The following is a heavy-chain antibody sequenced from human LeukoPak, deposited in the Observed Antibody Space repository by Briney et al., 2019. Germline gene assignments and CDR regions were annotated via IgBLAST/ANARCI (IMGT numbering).Heavy chain of an antibody. CDR2: ISYDGSNK. CDR1: GFTFSSYA. J-gene: IGHJ4*02. CDR3: ARETYSSSSYYFDY. Sequence: GGSLRLSCAASGFTFSSYAMHWVRQAPGKGLEWVAFISYDGSNKYYADSVKGRFTISRDNSRNTLYLQMNSLRAEDTAAYYCARETYSSSSYYFDYWGQGTLVTVSS. D-gene: IGHD6-6*01. V-gene: IGHV3-30-3*01.